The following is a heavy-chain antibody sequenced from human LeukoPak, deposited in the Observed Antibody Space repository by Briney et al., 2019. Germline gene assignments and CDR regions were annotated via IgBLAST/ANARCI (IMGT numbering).Heavy chain of an antibody. V-gene: IGHV3-7*05. CDR3: PGVDTDYDSSGYYWGDYYYGMDV. D-gene: IGHD3-22*01. Sequence: RGSLRLSPAASQFXLSSDRMSWVPDAPRKGQEWVADIKQDVSEKNYVYSVKGRFNISSDNAKNSLYLQMNSLRAEDTAVYYCPGVDTDYDSSGYYWGDYYYGMDVWGQGTTVTVSS. CDR2: IKQDVSEK. J-gene: IGHJ6*02. CDR1: QFXLSSDR.